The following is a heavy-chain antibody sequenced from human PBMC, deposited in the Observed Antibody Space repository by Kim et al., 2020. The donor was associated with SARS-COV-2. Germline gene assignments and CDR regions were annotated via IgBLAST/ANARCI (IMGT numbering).Heavy chain of an antibody. CDR3: ARWGKVIGDYYYYGMDV. V-gene: IGHV3-11*01. D-gene: IGHD2-21*01. J-gene: IGHJ6*02. Sequence: KGRFTITRDNAKNSLYLQMNSLRAEDTAVYYCARWGKVIGDYYYYGMDVWGQGTTVTVSS.